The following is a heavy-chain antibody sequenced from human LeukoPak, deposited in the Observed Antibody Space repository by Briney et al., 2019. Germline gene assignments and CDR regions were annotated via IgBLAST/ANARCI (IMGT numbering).Heavy chain of an antibody. Sequence: ALVKVSCKASGGTFSSYAISWVRQAPGQGLEWMGGIIPIFGTANYAQKFQGRVTITTDESTSTAYMELSSLRSEDTAVYYCARVVAAAGVDYWGQGTLVTVSS. J-gene: IGHJ4*02. CDR3: ARVVAAAGVDY. V-gene: IGHV1-69*05. CDR2: IIPIFGTA. CDR1: GGTFSSYA. D-gene: IGHD6-13*01.